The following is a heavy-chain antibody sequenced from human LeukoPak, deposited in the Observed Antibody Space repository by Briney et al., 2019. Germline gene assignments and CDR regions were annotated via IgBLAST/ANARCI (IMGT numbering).Heavy chain of an antibody. V-gene: IGHV4-30-2*01. Sequence: PSETLSLTCTVSGGSISSGGYYWSWIRQPPGKGLEWIGYIYHSGSTYYNPSLKSRVTISVDRSKNQFSLKLSSVTAADTAVYYCARGAYGSDLDYWGQGTLVTVSS. CDR2: IYHSGST. CDR3: ARGAYGSDLDY. J-gene: IGHJ4*02. D-gene: IGHD3-10*01. CDR1: GGSISSGGYY.